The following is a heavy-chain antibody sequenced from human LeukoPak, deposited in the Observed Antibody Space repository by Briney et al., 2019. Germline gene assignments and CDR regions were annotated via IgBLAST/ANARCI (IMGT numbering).Heavy chain of an antibody. CDR2: ISYDGSNK. Sequence: GGSLRLSCAASGFTFSSYGMHWVRQAPGKGLEWVAVISYDGSNKYYADSVKGRFTISRDNAKNSLYLQMNSLRAEDTALYYCAKDGAVAGTTYYFDYWGQGTLVTVSS. D-gene: IGHD6-19*01. J-gene: IGHJ4*02. V-gene: IGHV3-30*18. CDR1: GFTFSSYG. CDR3: AKDGAVAGTTYYFDY.